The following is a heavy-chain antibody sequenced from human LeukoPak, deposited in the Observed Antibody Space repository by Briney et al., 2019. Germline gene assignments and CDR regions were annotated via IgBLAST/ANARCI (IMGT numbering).Heavy chain of an antibody. CDR3: ASSNWNYYDH. Sequence: HSGVPLRLSCGACGFTFSSYLMSWVREAPGKALEWVANKKQDGSDKHYVDSVKRLFTISRDNPKNSLYLQMNSPRAEDTAVYYCASSNWNYYDHWGQGTLVTVSS. CDR1: GFTFSSYL. J-gene: IGHJ4*02. CDR2: KKQDGSDK. V-gene: IGHV3-7*03. D-gene: IGHD1-20*01.